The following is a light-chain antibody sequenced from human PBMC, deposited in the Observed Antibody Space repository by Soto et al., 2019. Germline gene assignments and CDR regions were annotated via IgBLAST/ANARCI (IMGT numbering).Light chain of an antibody. CDR2: AAS. V-gene: IGKV1-16*01. Sequence: DIQMTQSPSSLSASVGDRVTITCRASQGIDSSFAWYQQKPGKAPKLLIYAASSLQSGVPSRFSGSGSGADFTLTISSLQPEDFATYYCQHYNSYSEAYGQGTKVDIK. CDR3: QHYNSYSEA. J-gene: IGKJ1*01. CDR1: QGIDSS.